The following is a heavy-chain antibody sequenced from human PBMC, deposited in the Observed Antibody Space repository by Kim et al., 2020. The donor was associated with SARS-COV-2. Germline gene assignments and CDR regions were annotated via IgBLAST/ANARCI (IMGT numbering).Heavy chain of an antibody. D-gene: IGHD1-7*01. V-gene: IGHV4-39*01. CDR1: GGSISSSSYY. CDR2: IYYSGST. Sequence: SETLSLTCTVSGGSISSSSYYWGWIRQPPGKGLEWIGSIYYSGSTYYNPSLKSRVTISVDTSKNQFSLKLSSVTAADTAVYYCATEGRKTGTTFFDYWGQGTLFTVSS. J-gene: IGHJ4*02. CDR3: ATEGRKTGTTFFDY.